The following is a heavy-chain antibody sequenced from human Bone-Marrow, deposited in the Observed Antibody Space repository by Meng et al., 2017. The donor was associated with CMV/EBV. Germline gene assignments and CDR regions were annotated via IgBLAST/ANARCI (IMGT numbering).Heavy chain of an antibody. J-gene: IGHJ4*02. D-gene: IGHD6-19*01. Sequence: GSLRLSCTVSGGSVSSGSYYWSWIRQPPGKGLEWIGYIYYSGSTNYNPSLKSRVTISVDMSKNQFSLKLSSVTAADTAVYYCMTPEAVAGMRAYWGQGTLVTVSS. CDR1: GGSVSSGSYY. V-gene: IGHV4-61*01. CDR3: MTPEAVAGMRAY. CDR2: IYYSGST.